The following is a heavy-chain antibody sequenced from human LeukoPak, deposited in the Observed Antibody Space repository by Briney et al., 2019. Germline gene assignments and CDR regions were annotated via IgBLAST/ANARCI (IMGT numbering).Heavy chain of an antibody. D-gene: IGHD3-22*01. CDR3: ARGPYSYDSSGAFDI. CDR1: GYSISSGYY. V-gene: IGHV4-38-2*02. J-gene: IGHJ3*02. Sequence: SETLSLTCTDSGYSISSGYYWSWIRQPAGKGLEWIGRISSSGSTNYNPSLKSRVTISVDTSKNQFSLKLSSVTAADTAVYFCARGPYSYDSSGAFDIWGQGTMVTVSS. CDR2: ISSSGST.